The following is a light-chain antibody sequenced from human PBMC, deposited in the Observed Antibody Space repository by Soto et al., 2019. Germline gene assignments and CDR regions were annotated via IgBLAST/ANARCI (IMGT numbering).Light chain of an antibody. CDR1: SSDVGGYNY. J-gene: IGLJ1*01. Sequence: QSVLTQPASVSGSPGQSITISCTGTSSDVGGYNYVSWYQQHPGKAPKLMIYDVSNRPSGVSNRFSGSKSGNTASLTISGLQAEDEADYYCSSYTSSNTPVFGTGTKLTVL. CDR2: DVS. V-gene: IGLV2-14*01. CDR3: SSYTSSNTPV.